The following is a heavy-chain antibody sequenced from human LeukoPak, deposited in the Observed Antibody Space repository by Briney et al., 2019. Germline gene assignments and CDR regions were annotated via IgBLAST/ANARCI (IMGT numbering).Heavy chain of an antibody. CDR1: GFTFSSYD. D-gene: IGHD5-24*01. V-gene: IGHV3-13*01. J-gene: IGHJ4*02. CDR3: ARGRSDGYNFLPYDY. CDR2: IGTAGDT. Sequence: GGSLRLSCAASGFTFSSYDMHWVRHATGKGLEWVSAIGTAGDTYYPGSVKGRFTISRENAKNSLYLQMNSLRAGDTAVYYCARGRSDGYNFLPYDYWGQGTLVTVSS.